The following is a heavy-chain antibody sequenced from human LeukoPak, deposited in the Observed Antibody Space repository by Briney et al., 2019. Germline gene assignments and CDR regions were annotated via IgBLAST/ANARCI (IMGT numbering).Heavy chain of an antibody. CDR3: ARDFKLGYYFDY. D-gene: IGHD3-16*01. J-gene: IGHJ4*02. CDR1: GFTFSSYW. CDR2: INSDGSST. V-gene: IGHV3-74*01. Sequence: GGSLRLSXAASGFTFSSYWMHWVRQAPGKGLVWDSRINSDGSSTSYADSVKGRFTISRDNAKNTLYLQMNSLRAEDTAVYYCARDFKLGYYFDYWGQGTLVTVSS.